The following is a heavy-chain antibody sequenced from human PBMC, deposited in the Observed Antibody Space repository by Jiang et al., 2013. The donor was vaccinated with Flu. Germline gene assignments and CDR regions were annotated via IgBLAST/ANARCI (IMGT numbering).Heavy chain of an antibody. CDR1: GFTFSSYG. D-gene: IGHD1-26*01. J-gene: IGHJ1*01. V-gene: IGHV3-30*02. CDR2: YGMMEVI. CDR3: AKDSERLGWEPSYLQH. Sequence: AASGFTFSSYGMHWVRQAPGQGGWSGWHLYGMMEVINTTQTPVKGRFTISRDNSKNTLYLQMNSLRAEDTAVYYCAKDSERLGWEPSYLQHWGQGTLVTVSS.